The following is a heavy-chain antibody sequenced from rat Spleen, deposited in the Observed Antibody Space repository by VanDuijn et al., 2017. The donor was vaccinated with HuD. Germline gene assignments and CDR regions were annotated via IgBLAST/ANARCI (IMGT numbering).Heavy chain of an antibody. Sequence: EVQLVESGGGLVQPGRSLKLSCAASGFTFSDYNMAWVRQAPKKGLEWVATINYDGSSTYFRDSVKGRFTISRDNAKSTLYLQMNSLMSGDTATYYCTRPNWDLGFDYWGQGVMVTVSS. V-gene: IGHV5-7*01. CDR2: INYDGSST. J-gene: IGHJ2*01. D-gene: IGHD5-1*01. CDR1: GFTFSDYN. CDR3: TRPNWDLGFDY.